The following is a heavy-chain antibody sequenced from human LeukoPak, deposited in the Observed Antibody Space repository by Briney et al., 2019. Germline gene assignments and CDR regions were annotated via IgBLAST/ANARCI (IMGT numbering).Heavy chain of an antibody. Sequence: GASVKVSCKASGGTFSSYAISWVRQAPGQGLEWMGRIIPILGIANYEQKFQGRVTITADKSTSTAYMELSSLRSEDTAAYYCARGMDTAMANGVYWGQGTLVTVSS. D-gene: IGHD5-18*01. CDR1: GGTFSSYA. CDR2: IIPILGIA. J-gene: IGHJ4*02. V-gene: IGHV1-69*04. CDR3: ARGMDTAMANGVY.